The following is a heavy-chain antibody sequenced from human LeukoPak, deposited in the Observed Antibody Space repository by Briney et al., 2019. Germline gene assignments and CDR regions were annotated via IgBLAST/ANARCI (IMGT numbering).Heavy chain of an antibody. V-gene: IGHV3-21*04. CDR2: ISSSSSYI. CDR1: GFTFSIDS. D-gene: IGHD1-26*01. Sequence: GGSLRLSCAASGFTFSIDSMNWVRQAPGKGLEWVSSISSSSSYIYYADSVKGRFTISRDNAKNSLYLQMNSLRAEDTAVYYCARGGSYLSAFDIWGQGTMVTVSS. J-gene: IGHJ3*02. CDR3: ARGGSYLSAFDI.